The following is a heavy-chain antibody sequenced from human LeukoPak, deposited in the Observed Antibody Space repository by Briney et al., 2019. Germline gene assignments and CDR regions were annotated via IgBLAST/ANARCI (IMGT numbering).Heavy chain of an antibody. Sequence: GGSLRLSCAASGFIFSSYAMSWVRQAPGKGLEWVSTISGSGGSTYYADSVKGRFTISRDNSKNTVYLQMNSLRAEDTAVYYCAEGRFFFNDGCHGDLELWGQGTLVNGFS. CDR2: ISGSGGST. V-gene: IGHV3-23*01. J-gene: IGHJ4*02. CDR3: AEGRFFFNDGCHGDLEL. D-gene: IGHD3-10*01. CDR1: GFIFSSYA.